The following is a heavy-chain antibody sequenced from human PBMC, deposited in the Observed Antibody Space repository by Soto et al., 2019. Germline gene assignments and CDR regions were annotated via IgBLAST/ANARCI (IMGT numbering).Heavy chain of an antibody. Sequence: ASVKVSCKASGGTFSSYAISWVRQAPGQGLEWMGRIIPILGIANYAQKFQGRVTITADKSTSTAYMELSSLRSEDTAVYYCARADVDTAMVRIGKIMHYYGMDVWGQGTTVTVSS. CDR1: GGTFSSYA. V-gene: IGHV1-69*04. CDR2: IIPILGIA. J-gene: IGHJ6*02. CDR3: ARADVDTAMVRIGKIMHYYGMDV. D-gene: IGHD5-18*01.